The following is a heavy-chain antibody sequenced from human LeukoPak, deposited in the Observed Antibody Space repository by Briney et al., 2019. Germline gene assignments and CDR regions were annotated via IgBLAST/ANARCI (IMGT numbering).Heavy chain of an antibody. V-gene: IGHV1-2*02. CDR2: INPNSGDT. D-gene: IGHD4-11*01. Sequence: GASVKVSCKASGYTFTGYYMHWVRQAPGQGLEWMGWINPNSGDTNYAQKFQGRVTMTRDTSISTAYMELSRLRSDDTAVYYCARDCSTVHLASDWGQGTLVTVSS. J-gene: IGHJ4*02. CDR3: ARDCSTVHLASD. CDR1: GYTFTGYY.